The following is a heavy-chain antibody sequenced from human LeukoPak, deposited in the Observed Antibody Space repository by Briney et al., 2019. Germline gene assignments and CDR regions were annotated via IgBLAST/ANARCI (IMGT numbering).Heavy chain of an antibody. D-gene: IGHD3/OR15-3a*01. V-gene: IGHV4-59*01. J-gene: IGHJ5*02. Sequence: PSETLSLTCIVSGGFISSYYWNWIRQPPGKGLEWIGNIFYRGATNYNPSLKSRVIMSVDTSKNQFSLKLYSVTAADTAMYCCARARDWSAGSWFDPWGQGILVTVSS. CDR3: ARARDWSAGSWFDP. CDR1: GGFISSYY. CDR2: IFYRGAT.